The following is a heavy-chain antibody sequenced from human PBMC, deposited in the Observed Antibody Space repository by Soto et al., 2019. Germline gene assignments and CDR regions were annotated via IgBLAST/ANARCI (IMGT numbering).Heavy chain of an antibody. CDR3: ARDTGSYMVRGVIISGWFDT. Sequence: SETLSLTCTVSGGSISSGGYYWSWIRQHPGKGLEWIGYIYYSGSTYYNPSLKSRVTISVDTSKNQFSLKLSSVTAADTAVYYCARDTGSYMVRGVIISGWFDTWGQGTLVTVSS. J-gene: IGHJ5*02. CDR1: GGSISSGGYY. D-gene: IGHD3-10*01. V-gene: IGHV4-31*03. CDR2: IYYSGST.